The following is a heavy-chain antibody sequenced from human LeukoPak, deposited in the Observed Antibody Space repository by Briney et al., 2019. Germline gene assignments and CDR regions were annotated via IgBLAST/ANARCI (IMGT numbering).Heavy chain of an antibody. CDR1: GFTFSGYY. CDR3: ARDGSSGKDWYPFDV. V-gene: IGHV1-2*02. CDR2: MCFNSGAT. Sequence: GASLRVSCTASGFTFSGYYVQWLRQAPGQGLEWVACMCFNSGATYYASMFQGRVTITRATSNNSVYMEMSMLRADDTAMYYCARDGSSGKDWYPFDVWGQETLVTVSS. D-gene: IGHD5-12*01. J-gene: IGHJ3*01.